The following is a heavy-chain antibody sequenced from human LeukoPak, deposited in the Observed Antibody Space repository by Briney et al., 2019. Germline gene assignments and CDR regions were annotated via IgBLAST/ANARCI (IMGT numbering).Heavy chain of an antibody. CDR2: IYHSGST. D-gene: IGHD2-15*01. CDR1: GYSISRGYY. V-gene: IGHV4-38-2*01. Sequence: SETLSLTCGVSGYSISRGYYWGWIRKPPGKGLEWIGSIYHSGSTYYNPSLKSRVTISVDTSKNQLSLKLSSVTAADTAVYYCARVAVVAATPRYFDYWGKGTLVTVSS. J-gene: IGHJ4*02. CDR3: ARVAVVAATPRYFDY.